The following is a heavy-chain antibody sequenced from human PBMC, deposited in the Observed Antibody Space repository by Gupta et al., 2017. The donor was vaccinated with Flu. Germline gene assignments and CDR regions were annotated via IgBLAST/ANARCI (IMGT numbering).Heavy chain of an antibody. CDR3: AREVGSIAAAGTPNYYYGMDV. J-gene: IGHJ6*02. V-gene: IGHV1-69*06. CDR1: GGTFSSYA. D-gene: IGHD6-13*01. Sequence: PGSSVKVSCKASGGTFSSYAISWVRQAPGQGLEWMGGIIPIFGTANYAQKFQGRVTITADKSTSTAYMELSSLRSEDTAVYYCAREVGSIAAAGTPNYYYGMDVWGQGTTVTVSS. CDR2: IIPIFGTA.